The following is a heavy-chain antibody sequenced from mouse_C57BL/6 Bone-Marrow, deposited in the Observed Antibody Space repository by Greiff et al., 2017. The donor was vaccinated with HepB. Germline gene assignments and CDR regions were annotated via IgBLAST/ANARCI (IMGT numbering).Heavy chain of an antibody. D-gene: IGHD2-4*01. CDR3: ARSDYDLFAY. Sequence: VKLQQPGAELVKPGASVKLSCKASGYTFTSYWMHWVKQRPGQGLEWIGMIHPNSGSTNYNEKFKSKATLTVDKSSSTAYMQLSSLTSEDSAVYYCARSDYDLFAYWGQGTLVTVSA. CDR2: IHPNSGST. CDR1: GYTFTSYW. V-gene: IGHV1-64*01. J-gene: IGHJ3*01.